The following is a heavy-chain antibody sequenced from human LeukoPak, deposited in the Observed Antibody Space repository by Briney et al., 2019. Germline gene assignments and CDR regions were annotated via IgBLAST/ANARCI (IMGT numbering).Heavy chain of an antibody. Sequence: GGSLRLSCAASGFTFDDYAMHWVRHAPGKGLEWVSGISWNSGSIGYADSVKGRFTISRDNAKNSLYLQMNSLRAEDTAVYYCARDTYDSSGYYYQDYWGQGTLVTVSS. J-gene: IGHJ4*02. CDR2: ISWNSGSI. V-gene: IGHV3-9*01. CDR1: GFTFDDYA. D-gene: IGHD3-22*01. CDR3: ARDTYDSSGYYYQDY.